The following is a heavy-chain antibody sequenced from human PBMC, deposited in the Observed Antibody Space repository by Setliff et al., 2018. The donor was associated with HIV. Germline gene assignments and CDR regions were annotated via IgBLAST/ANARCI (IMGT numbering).Heavy chain of an antibody. Sequence: SETLSLTCTVSGGSISSYYWSWIRQPPGKGLEWIGYIYTSGSTNYNPSLKGRITISVFTSSQQLSLTLTSVTPADTAFYYCARLRAAGTVHYFDPWGQGTQVTVSS. CDR2: IYTSGST. V-gene: IGHV4-4*08. J-gene: IGHJ5*02. CDR3: ARLRAAGTVHYFDP. D-gene: IGHD6-13*01. CDR1: GGSISSYY.